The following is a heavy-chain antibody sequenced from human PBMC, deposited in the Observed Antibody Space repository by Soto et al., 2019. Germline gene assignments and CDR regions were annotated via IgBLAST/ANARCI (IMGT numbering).Heavy chain of an antibody. J-gene: IGHJ4*02. D-gene: IGHD4-17*01. CDR3: TKVTTVDYYFDY. V-gene: IGHV3-72*01. CDR1: GLTFSDRY. Sequence: PRGSLRLSCAASGLTFSDRYMDWVRQAPGKGLEWVGRIRKKTNSYTTEYAASVKGRFIISRDDSTNSLYLQMSSLKTEDTAVYYCTKVTTVDYYFDYWGQGTLVTVSS. CDR2: IRKKTNSYTT.